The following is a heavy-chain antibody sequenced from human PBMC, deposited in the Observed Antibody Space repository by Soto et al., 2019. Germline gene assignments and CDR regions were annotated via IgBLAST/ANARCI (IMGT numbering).Heavy chain of an antibody. CDR3: ARVKWSMGRVCPIDY. CDR1: GFTFSSYA. V-gene: IGHV3-23*01. J-gene: IGHJ4*02. D-gene: IGHD3-10*01. Sequence: GGSLRLSCAAPGFTFSSYAMSWVRQAPGKGLEWVSAISGSGGSTYYADSVKGRFTISRDNSKNTLYLQMNSLRAEDTAVYYYARVKWSMGRVCPIDYWGQGTLVTVSS. CDR2: ISGSGGST.